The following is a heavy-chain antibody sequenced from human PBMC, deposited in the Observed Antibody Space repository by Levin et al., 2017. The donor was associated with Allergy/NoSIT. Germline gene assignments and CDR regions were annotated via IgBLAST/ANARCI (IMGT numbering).Heavy chain of an antibody. CDR1: GGSISSYY. CDR3: ARTKPRVYYYYYGMDG. J-gene: IGHJ6*02. D-gene: IGHD5-24*01. CDR2: IYTSGST. V-gene: IGHV4-4*07. Sequence: SQTLSLPCTVSGGSISSYYWSWIRQPAGKGLEWIGRIYTSGSTNYNPSLKSRVTMSVDTSKNQFSLKLSSVTAADTAVYYCARTKPRVYYYYYGMDGWGQGTTVTVSS.